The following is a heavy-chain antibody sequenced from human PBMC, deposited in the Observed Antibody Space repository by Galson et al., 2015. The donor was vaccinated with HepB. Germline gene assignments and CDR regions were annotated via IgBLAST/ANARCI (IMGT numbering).Heavy chain of an antibody. J-gene: IGHJ4*02. CDR2: IKQDGIEK. V-gene: IGHV3-7*03. Sequence: SLRLSCAASEFGLSYYWMIWVRQAPGKGLEWVANIKQDGIEKYYVDSVKGRFTISRDNAKNSLYLQMNSLRAEDTAMYYCARDLYSSGWPTLYWGQGTLVTVSS. CDR1: EFGLSYYW. CDR3: ARDLYSSGWPTLY. D-gene: IGHD3-22*01.